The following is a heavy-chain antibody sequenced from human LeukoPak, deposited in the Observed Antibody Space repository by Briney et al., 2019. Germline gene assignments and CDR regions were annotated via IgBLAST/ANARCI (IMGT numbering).Heavy chain of an antibody. CDR2: ISSNGGST. Sequence: PGGSLRLSCAASGFXFSSYAIHWVRQAPGKGLKYVSAISSNGGSTYYANSVKGRFTISRDNSKNTLYLQMGSLRAEDMAVYYCARVNNWNLDYWGQGTLVTVSS. CDR1: GFXFSSYA. CDR3: ARVNNWNLDY. D-gene: IGHD1-20*01. J-gene: IGHJ4*02. V-gene: IGHV3-64*01.